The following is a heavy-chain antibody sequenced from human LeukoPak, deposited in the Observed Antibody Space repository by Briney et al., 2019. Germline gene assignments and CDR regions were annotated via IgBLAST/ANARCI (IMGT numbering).Heavy chain of an antibody. CDR2: IKQDGSEK. CDR1: GFTFSSYA. D-gene: IGHD2-21*01. J-gene: IGHJ6*03. CDR3: ARVEVVIAIMDYYYYMDV. V-gene: IGHV3-7*01. Sequence: GGSLRLSCAASGFTFSSYAMHWVRQAPGKGLEWVANIKQDGSEKYYVDSVKGRFTISRDNAKNSLYLQMNSLRAEDTAVYYCARVEVVIAIMDYYYYMDVWGKGTTVTVSS.